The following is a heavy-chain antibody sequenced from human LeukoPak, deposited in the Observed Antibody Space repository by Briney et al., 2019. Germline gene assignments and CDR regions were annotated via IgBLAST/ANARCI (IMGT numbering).Heavy chain of an antibody. Sequence: SETLSLTCTVSGGSISSGDYYWNWIRQPPGKGLEWIGYIYYSGSTYYNPSLKSRVTISLDTSKTQFSLRLSSVTAADTAVYYCSRGLRGRSGYYFDSWGQETLVTVSS. CDR2: IYYSGST. CDR1: GGSISSGDYY. V-gene: IGHV4-30-4*01. J-gene: IGHJ4*02. CDR3: SRGLRGRSGYYFDS.